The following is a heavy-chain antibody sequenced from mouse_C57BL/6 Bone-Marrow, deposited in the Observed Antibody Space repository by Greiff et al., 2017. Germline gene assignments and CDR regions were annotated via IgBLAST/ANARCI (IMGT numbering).Heavy chain of an antibody. V-gene: IGHV1-72*01. Sequence: VQLQQPGAELVKPGASVKLSCKASGYTFTSYWMHWVKQRPGRGLEWIGRIDPNSGGTKYNEKFKSKATLTVDKPSSTAYMPLSSLTSEDSAVYYCARSGKSPITTPYYGGQGTTLTVSS. CDR2: IDPNSGGT. D-gene: IGHD1-2*01. CDR3: ARSGKSPITTPYY. CDR1: GYTFTSYW. J-gene: IGHJ2*01.